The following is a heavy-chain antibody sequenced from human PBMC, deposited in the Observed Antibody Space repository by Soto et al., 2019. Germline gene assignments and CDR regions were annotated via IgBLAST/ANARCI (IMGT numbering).Heavy chain of an antibody. J-gene: IGHJ5*02. D-gene: IGHD3-22*01. CDR3: ARASYYDSGGYPVHWFDP. CDR2: IYYSGST. CDR1: GGSISSGDYY. V-gene: IGHV4-30-4*01. Sequence: SETLSLTCTVSGGSISSGDYYWSWIRQPPGKGLEWIGYIYYSGSTYYNPSLKSRVTISVDTSKNQFSLKLSSVTAADTAVYYCARASYYDSGGYPVHWFDPWGQGTLVTVSS.